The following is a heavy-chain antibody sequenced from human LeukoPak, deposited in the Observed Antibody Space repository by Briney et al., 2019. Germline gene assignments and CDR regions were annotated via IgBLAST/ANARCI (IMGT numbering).Heavy chain of an antibody. CDR3: ASGVNYFDY. CDR2: ISSRSSYI. Sequence: GGSLRLSCAASGFTFSSYNMKWVRQAPGKGLEWVSSISSRSSYIFYADSVKGRFTISRDNAKKSLYLQMNSLRAEDTAVYYCASGVNYFDYWGQGTLVTVTS. D-gene: IGHD3-3*01. V-gene: IGHV3-21*01. J-gene: IGHJ4*02. CDR1: GFTFSSYN.